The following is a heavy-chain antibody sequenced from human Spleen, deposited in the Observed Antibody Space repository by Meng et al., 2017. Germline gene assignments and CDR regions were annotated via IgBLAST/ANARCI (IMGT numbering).Heavy chain of an antibody. Sequence: QVHLLQSGPEVKKPGASVRVSCKASGYTFGSYGICWVRQAPGQGLEWMGWFVNYVDTYPAPKFQGRVTMTTDTHTNTAFMELRSLTSDDTAVYYCSRGTPGRRYADYWGQGTLVTVSS. CDR3: SRGTPGRRYADY. CDR2: FVNYVDT. D-gene: IGHD3-10*01. CDR1: GYTFGSYG. V-gene: IGHV1-18*01. J-gene: IGHJ4*02.